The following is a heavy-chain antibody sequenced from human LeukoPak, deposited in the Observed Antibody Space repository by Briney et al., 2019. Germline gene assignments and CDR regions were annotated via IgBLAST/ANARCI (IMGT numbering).Heavy chain of an antibody. Sequence: SETLSLTCAVYGGSFSGYYWSWIRQPPGKGLEWIGEINHSGSTNYNPSLKSRVTISVDTSKNQFSLKLSSVTAADTAVYYCARVVDDSSAPWGQGTLVTVSS. CDR1: GGSFSGYY. CDR2: INHSGST. J-gene: IGHJ5*02. V-gene: IGHV4-34*01. CDR3: ARVVDDSSAP. D-gene: IGHD3-22*01.